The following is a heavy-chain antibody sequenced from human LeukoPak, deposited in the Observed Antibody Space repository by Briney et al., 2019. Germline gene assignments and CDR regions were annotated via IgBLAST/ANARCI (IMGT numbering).Heavy chain of an antibody. Sequence: SETLSLTCTVSGGSISTSNYYWGWIRQPPGKGLEWIGNIFYSGSTYYSPSVKSRVTISLDTSRNQFSLKLNSVTAADTAVYYCARAPSIAVAGTGPYYFDYWGQGTLVTVSS. CDR1: GGSISTSNYY. J-gene: IGHJ4*02. D-gene: IGHD6-19*01. CDR2: IFYSGST. CDR3: ARAPSIAVAGTGPYYFDY. V-gene: IGHV4-39*07.